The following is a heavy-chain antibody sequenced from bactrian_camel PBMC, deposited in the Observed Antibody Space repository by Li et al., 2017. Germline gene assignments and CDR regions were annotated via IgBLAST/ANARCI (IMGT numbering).Heavy chain of an antibody. CDR1: GYTYSTAC. D-gene: IGHD8*01. CDR2: LDSDGIT. J-gene: IGHJ4*01. Sequence: HVQLVESGGGSVQAGGSLRLSCSVSGYTYSTACMGWFRQAPGKEREGVAVLDSDGITKYSDSVKGRFIISKHNAKNTLFLQMNSLKAEDTAVYYCAAIIQCRANWNETGTYNYWGQGTQVTVS. V-gene: IGHV3S53*01. CDR3: AAIIQCRANWNETGTYNY.